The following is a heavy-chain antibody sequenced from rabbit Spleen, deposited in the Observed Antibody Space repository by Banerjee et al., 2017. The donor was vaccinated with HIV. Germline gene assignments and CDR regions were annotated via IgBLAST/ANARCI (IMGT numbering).Heavy chain of an antibody. CDR3: ARDTGSSFSTYGMDL. Sequence: EESGGDLVKPGASLTLTCTASGFSFIAGYYMCWVRQAPGKGLEWIACIDTGSRDFTYYASWAKGRFTISKTSSTTVTLQMTSLTVADTATYFCARDTGSSFSTYGMDLWGQGTLVTVS. CDR1: GFSFIAGYY. D-gene: IGHD8-1*01. J-gene: IGHJ6*01. CDR2: IDTGSRDFT. V-gene: IGHV1S40*01.